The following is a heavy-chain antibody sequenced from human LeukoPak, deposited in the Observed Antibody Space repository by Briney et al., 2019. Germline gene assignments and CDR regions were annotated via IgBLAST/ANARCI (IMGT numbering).Heavy chain of an antibody. CDR3: ARSGAAAVNY. CDR1: GFTFSSYG. J-gene: IGHJ4*02. Sequence: PGRSLRLSCAASGFTFSSYGMHWVRQAPGKGLEWVAVISYDGSNKYYADSVKGRFTISRDNSKNTLYLQMNSLRAEDTAVYYCARSGAAAVNYWGQGTLVTVSS. D-gene: IGHD6-13*01. CDR2: ISYDGSNK. V-gene: IGHV3-30*03.